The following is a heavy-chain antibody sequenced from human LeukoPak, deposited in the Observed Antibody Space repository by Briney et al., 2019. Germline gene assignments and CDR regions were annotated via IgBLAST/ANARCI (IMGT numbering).Heavy chain of an antibody. CDR1: GFTLSSYG. V-gene: IGHV3-30*18. CDR2: ISYDGSNK. Sequence: PGRSLRLSCAASGFTLSSYGMHWVRQAPGKGLEWAAVISYDGSNKYYADSVKGRFTISRDNSKNTLYLQMNSLRAEDTAVYYCAKDFEKWELDDGAFDIWGQGTMVTVSS. CDR3: AKDFEKWELDDGAFDI. D-gene: IGHD1-26*01. J-gene: IGHJ3*02.